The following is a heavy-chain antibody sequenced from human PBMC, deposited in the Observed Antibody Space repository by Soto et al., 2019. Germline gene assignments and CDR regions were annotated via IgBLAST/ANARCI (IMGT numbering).Heavy chain of an antibody. V-gene: IGHV1-69*13. CDR1: GGTFSSFA. J-gene: IGHJ4*02. Sequence: ASVKVSCKASGGTFSSFAISWVRQAPGQGLEWMGGIIPIFGTANYAQKFQGRVTIIADESTSTAYMELSSLRSEDTAVYYCARAPAILRPYFDYWGQGTLVTVSS. CDR2: IIPIFGTA. D-gene: IGHD1-26*01. CDR3: ARAPAILRPYFDY.